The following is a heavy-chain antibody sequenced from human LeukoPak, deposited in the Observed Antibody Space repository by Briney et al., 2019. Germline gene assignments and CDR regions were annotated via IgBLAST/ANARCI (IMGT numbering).Heavy chain of an antibody. CDR1: GYTFTSYG. V-gene: IGHV1-18*01. D-gene: IGHD3-16*02. Sequence: ASVKVSCKASGYTFTSYGISWVRQAPGQGLEWMGWISAYNGNTNYAQKLQGGVTMTTDTSTSTAYMELRSLRSDDTAVYYCARIYDYVWGSYRYYFDYWGQGTLVTVSS. J-gene: IGHJ4*02. CDR3: ARIYDYVWGSYRYYFDY. CDR2: ISAYNGNT.